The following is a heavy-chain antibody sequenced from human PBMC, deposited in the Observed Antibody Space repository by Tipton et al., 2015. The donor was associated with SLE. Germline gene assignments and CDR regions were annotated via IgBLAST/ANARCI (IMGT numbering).Heavy chain of an antibody. CDR1: GGFIRRYY. V-gene: IGHV4-59*08. Sequence: TLSLTCTVSGGFIRRYYWSWIRQPPWKGLEWIGDIYYSGSTNYNPPLNSRITISIDTSKNEFSLKLSSVSAADTAIYYCARVLHGSGTYYDDAFDIWGQGTLVTVSS. D-gene: IGHD3-10*01. CDR2: IYYSGST. J-gene: IGHJ3*02. CDR3: ARVLHGSGTYYDDAFDI.